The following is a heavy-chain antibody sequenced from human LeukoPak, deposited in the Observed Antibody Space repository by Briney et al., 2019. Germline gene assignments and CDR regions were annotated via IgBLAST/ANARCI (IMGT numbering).Heavy chain of an antibody. D-gene: IGHD6-13*01. CDR3: ARVQQQLVRLVYYYYYMDV. CDR2: IYYSGST. CDR1: GGSISSSSYY. V-gene: IGHV4-39*07. Sequence: SETLSLTCTVSGGSISSSSYYWGWIRQPPGKGLEWIGSIYYSGSTYYNPSLKSRVTISVDTSKNQFSLKLSSVTAADTAVYYCARVQQQLVRLVYYYYYMDVWGKGTTVTISS. J-gene: IGHJ6*03.